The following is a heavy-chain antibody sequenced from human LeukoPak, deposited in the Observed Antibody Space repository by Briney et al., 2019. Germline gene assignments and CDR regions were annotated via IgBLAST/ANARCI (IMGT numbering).Heavy chain of an antibody. J-gene: IGHJ4*02. CDR2: INNSGGGT. Sequence: GGSLRLSCAASGFTFSSYAMTWVRQAPGKGLEWVSAINNSGGGTYYVDSVKGRFTISRDNSKNTLYLRMNSLRAEDTAVYYCAKDEYSSGWYWVYWGQGTLVTVSS. V-gene: IGHV3-23*01. D-gene: IGHD6-19*01. CDR3: AKDEYSSGWYWVY. CDR1: GFTFSSYA.